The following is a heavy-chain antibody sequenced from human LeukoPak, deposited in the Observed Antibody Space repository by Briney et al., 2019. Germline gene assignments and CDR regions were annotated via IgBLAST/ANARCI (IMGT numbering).Heavy chain of an antibody. J-gene: IGHJ2*01. CDR1: GDSFSSYY. CDR2: IYYSGST. D-gene: IGHD1-26*01. Sequence: SETLSLTCTVPGDSFSSYYWTWIRQTPGEGLEWIGYIYYSGSTNYNPSLRSRVTISVDTSKNQFSLNLRSVTAADTAVYYCARDRGTPGATANWYFDRWGRGTLVTVSS. V-gene: IGHV4-59*01. CDR3: ARDRGTPGATANWYFDR.